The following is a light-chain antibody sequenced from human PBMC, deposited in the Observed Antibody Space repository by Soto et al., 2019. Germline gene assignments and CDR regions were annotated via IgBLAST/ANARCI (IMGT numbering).Light chain of an antibody. V-gene: IGLV2-14*01. CDR2: EVS. Sequence: QSVLAQPASVSGSPGQSTTISCTGTSSDVGGYNYVSWYQQSPGKAPKLMIYEVSNRPSGVSNRFSGSKSGNTASLTISGLQAEDEADYYCTSYTTSSTYVFGTGTKVTV. J-gene: IGLJ1*01. CDR3: TSYTTSSTYV. CDR1: SSDVGGYNY.